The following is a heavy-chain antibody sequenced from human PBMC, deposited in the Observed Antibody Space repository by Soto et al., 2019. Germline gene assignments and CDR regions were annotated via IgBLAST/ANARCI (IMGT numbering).Heavy chain of an antibody. J-gene: IGHJ3*02. CDR3: ARRYGRAFDI. D-gene: IGHD4-17*01. CDR2: IFYSGST. V-gene: IGHV4-59*08. CDR1: GGSISSYY. Sequence: QVQLQESGPGLVMPSETLSLTCTVSGGSISSYYWSWIRQPPGKGLEWIGYIFYSGSTDYNPSLXGXAXIXXDTSKNQFSLKLSSVTAADTAVYYCARRYGRAFDIWGQGTMVTVSS.